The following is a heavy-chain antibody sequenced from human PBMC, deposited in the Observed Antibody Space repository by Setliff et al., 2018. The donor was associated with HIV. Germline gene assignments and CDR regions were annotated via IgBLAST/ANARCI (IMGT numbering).Heavy chain of an antibody. D-gene: IGHD6-19*01. V-gene: IGHV3-7*05. J-gene: IGHJ4*02. CDR1: GFTFSSYA. Sequence: GGSLRLSCAASGFTFSSYAMSWVRQTPGKGLEWVANIQQHGSEIHYVASVEGRFTISRDNAKNSLYLQMNSLRAEDTAVYYCANMQWASNAWYSFDYWGQGALVTVSS. CDR2: IQQHGSEI. CDR3: ANMQWASNAWYSFDY.